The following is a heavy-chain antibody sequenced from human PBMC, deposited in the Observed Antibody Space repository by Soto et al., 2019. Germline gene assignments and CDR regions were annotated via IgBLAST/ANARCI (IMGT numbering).Heavy chain of an antibody. D-gene: IGHD3-22*01. CDR2: IFYSGTT. CDR1: GGSISSGGYY. V-gene: IGHV4-30-4*01. J-gene: IGHJ4*02. Sequence: SETLSLTCTVSGGSISSGGYYWSWIRQPPGRGLEWIGYIFYSGTTFYNPSLKSRVTISVDTSKNQFSLNLSTVTAADTAVYYCARDRRMIDNSYFDSWGQGALVTVSS. CDR3: ARDRRMIDNSYFDS.